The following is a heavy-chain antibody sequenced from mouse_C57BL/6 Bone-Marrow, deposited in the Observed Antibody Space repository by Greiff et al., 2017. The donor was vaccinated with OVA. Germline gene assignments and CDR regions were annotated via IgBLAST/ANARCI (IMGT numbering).Heavy chain of an antibody. Sequence: EVQLVESGGGLVKPGGSLKLSCAASGFTFSSYAMSWVRQTPEKRLEWVATISDGGSYTYYPDNVKGRFTISRDNAKNNLYLQMSHLKSEDTAMYYCARDRGTGPPAYWGQGTLVTVSA. J-gene: IGHJ3*01. CDR2: ISDGGSYT. D-gene: IGHD4-1*01. CDR1: GFTFSSYA. CDR3: ARDRGTGPPAY. V-gene: IGHV5-4*01.